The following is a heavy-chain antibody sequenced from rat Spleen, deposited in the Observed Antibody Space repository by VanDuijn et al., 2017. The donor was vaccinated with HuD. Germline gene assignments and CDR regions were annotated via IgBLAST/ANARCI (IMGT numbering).Heavy chain of an antibody. CDR1: GFTFSNYA. Sequence: EVQLVESGGGLVQPGRSLKLSCAASGFTFSNYAMAWVRQAPKKGLEWVAYISYDGGSTYYRDAVKGRFTISKDSAKSTLYLQMDSLRSEDTATYYCTTTPYVGGPPAYWGQGTLVTVSS. CDR2: ISYDGGST. CDR3: TTTPYVGGPPAY. J-gene: IGHJ3*01. D-gene: IGHD1-11*01. V-gene: IGHV5-20*01.